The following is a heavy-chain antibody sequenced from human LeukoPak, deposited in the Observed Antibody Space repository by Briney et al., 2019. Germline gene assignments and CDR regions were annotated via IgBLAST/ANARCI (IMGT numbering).Heavy chain of an antibody. V-gene: IGHV1-18*04. J-gene: IGHJ4*02. Sequence: GASVTVSCRASGYTFSSNYISWVRQAPGQGLEWMGGISGYDGDTKYAQRLEGRVTMTTDKSTTTDFMDLRSLRSDDTAVYFCATSTSSYSDHYFHYWGQGTLVSVSS. CDR1: GYTFSSNY. CDR2: ISGYDGDT. D-gene: IGHD3-10*01. CDR3: ATSTSSYSDHYFHY.